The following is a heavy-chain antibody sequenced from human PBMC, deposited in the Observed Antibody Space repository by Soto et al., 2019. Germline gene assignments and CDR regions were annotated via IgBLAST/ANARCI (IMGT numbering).Heavy chain of an antibody. CDR3: ASATSGSYYTYFYFGMDV. D-gene: IGHD3-10*01. CDR2: IYYSGST. J-gene: IGHJ6*02. CDR1: GGSINSGGYY. V-gene: IGHV4-30-4*08. Sequence: PSETMSITCTVSGGSINSGGYYWSWIRQHPGKGLEWIGYIYYSGSTYYNPSLKSRVTISVDTSKNQFSLKLSSVTAADTAVYYCASATSGSYYTYFYFGMDVWGQGTTVTVSS.